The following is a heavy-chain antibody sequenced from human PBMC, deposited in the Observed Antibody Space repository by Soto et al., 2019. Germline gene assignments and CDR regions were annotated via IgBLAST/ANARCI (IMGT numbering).Heavy chain of an antibody. CDR1: GFTFSSYW. J-gene: IGHJ4*02. D-gene: IGHD2-15*01. CDR2: IKEDGSEK. Sequence: EVQLVESGGGLVQPGGSLRLSCAASGFTFSSYWMNWVRQAPGNGLEWVANIKEDGSEKNYVDSVKGRFIISRDNAKESLFLQMNSLRAEDTAVYYCARGQYGGKGYWGQGTLVTVSS. V-gene: IGHV3-7*03. CDR3: ARGQYGGKGY.